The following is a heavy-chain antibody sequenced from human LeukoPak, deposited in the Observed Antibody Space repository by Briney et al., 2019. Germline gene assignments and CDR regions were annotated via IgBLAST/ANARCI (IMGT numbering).Heavy chain of an antibody. V-gene: IGHV3-23*01. CDR1: GFTFISYA. CDR3: AKRDSSGWYYFDY. J-gene: IGHJ4*02. Sequence: GGSLRLSCVASGFTFISYAMSWVRQAPGKGLEWVSGIVGSGGSTFHADSVKGRFNISRDNSKNTLYLQMNSLRAEDTAVYYCAKRDSSGWYYFDYWGQGTLVTVSS. D-gene: IGHD6-19*01. CDR2: IVGSGGST.